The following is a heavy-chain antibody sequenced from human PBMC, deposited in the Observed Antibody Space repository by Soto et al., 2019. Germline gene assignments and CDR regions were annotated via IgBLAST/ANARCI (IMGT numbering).Heavy chain of an antibody. CDR3: ARDRIQLWSTTSGLFDY. J-gene: IGHJ4*02. CDR2: ISYDGSNK. Sequence: GGSLRLSCAASGFTFSSYAMHWVRQAPGKGLEWVAVISYDGSNKYYADSVKGRFTISRDNSKNTLYLQMNSLRAEDTAVYYCARDRIQLWSTTSGLFDYWGQGTLVTVSS. V-gene: IGHV3-30-3*01. D-gene: IGHD5-18*01. CDR1: GFTFSSYA.